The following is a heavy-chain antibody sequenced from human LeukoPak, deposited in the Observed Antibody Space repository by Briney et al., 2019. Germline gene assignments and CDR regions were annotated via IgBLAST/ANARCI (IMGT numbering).Heavy chain of an antibody. D-gene: IGHD3-22*01. V-gene: IGHV1-18*01. CDR1: GYTFTRYG. J-gene: IGHJ5*02. CDR3: ARDPYDSSGYYYSWFDP. CDR2: ISGYNGKT. Sequence: ASVKVSCKASGYTFTRYGINWVRQAPGQGLEWMGWISGYNGKTNYAQKLQDRVTMTTDTSTSTAYMELRSLRSDDTAVYYCARDPYDSSGYYYSWFDPWGQGTLVTVSS.